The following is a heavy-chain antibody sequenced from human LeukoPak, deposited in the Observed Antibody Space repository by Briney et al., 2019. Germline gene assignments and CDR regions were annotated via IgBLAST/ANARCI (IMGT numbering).Heavy chain of an antibody. V-gene: IGHV1-18*01. Sequence: ASVKLSCKASGYTFTSYGISWVRQAPGQGLEWMGWISAYNGNTNYAQTLQGRVTMTTDTSTSTAYMELRSVSSDDTAVYYCARPAMVRGVTTYYFDYWGQGTLVTVSS. CDR1: GYTFTSYG. CDR2: ISAYNGNT. J-gene: IGHJ4*02. CDR3: ARPAMVRGVTTYYFDY. D-gene: IGHD3-10*01.